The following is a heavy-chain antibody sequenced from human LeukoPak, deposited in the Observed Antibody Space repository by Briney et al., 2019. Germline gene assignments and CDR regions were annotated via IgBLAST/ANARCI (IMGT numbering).Heavy chain of an antibody. Sequence: GGSLRLSCAASGFTFGSYAMSWVRQAPGKGLEWVSATSGSGGSTYYADSVKGRFNISRDNSKNTLYLQMNSLRDEDTAVYYCAQGRTTVAYYDYWGQGTLVTVSS. CDR2: TSGSGGST. J-gene: IGHJ4*02. CDR1: GFTFGSYA. V-gene: IGHV3-23*01. D-gene: IGHD4-23*01. CDR3: AQGRTTVAYYDY.